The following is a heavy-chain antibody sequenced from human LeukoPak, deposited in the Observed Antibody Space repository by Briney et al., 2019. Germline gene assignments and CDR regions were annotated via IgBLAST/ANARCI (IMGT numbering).Heavy chain of an antibody. J-gene: IGHJ4*02. Sequence: QPGGSLRLSCAASGFTFSSYEMNWVRQAPGKGLEWVSYLSSSESTINFADSVKGRFTISRDNAKNSLFLQMNSLRAEDTAVYYCARETYILGAQPLDYWGQGTLVTVSS. CDR3: ARETYILGAQPLDY. V-gene: IGHV3-48*03. D-gene: IGHD1-26*01. CDR1: GFTFSSYE. CDR2: LSSSESTI.